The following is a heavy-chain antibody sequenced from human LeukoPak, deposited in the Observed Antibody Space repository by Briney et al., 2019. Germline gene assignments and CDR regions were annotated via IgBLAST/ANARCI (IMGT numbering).Heavy chain of an antibody. Sequence: SETLSLTCIVSGGSIRCSYWSWIRQAPGKGLDWIEYIRDSGSTNYNPSLKSRLTISIDRSNNQFSLKLSSVTAADTAVYYCAKASPNYTGGYYGSTYYYFMDAWGKGTTVTVSS. CDR1: GGSIRCSY. CDR3: AKASPNYTGGYYGSTYYYFMDA. V-gene: IGHV4-59*01. J-gene: IGHJ6*03. D-gene: IGHD2-8*02. CDR2: IRDSGST.